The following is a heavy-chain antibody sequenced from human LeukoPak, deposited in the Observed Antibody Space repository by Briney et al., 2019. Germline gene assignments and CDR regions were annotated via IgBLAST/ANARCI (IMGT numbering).Heavy chain of an antibody. CDR1: GYTFTSYG. J-gene: IGHJ5*02. CDR2: ISAYNGNT. V-gene: IGHV1-18*01. Sequence: GASVKVSCKASGYTFTSYGISWVRQAPGQGLEWMGWISAYNGNTNYAQKLQGRVTMTIDTSTSTAYMELRSLRSDDTSVYYCARLSWYCSGGSCYSDGNWFDPWGQGTLVTVSS. CDR3: ARLSWYCSGGSCYSDGNWFDP. D-gene: IGHD2-15*01.